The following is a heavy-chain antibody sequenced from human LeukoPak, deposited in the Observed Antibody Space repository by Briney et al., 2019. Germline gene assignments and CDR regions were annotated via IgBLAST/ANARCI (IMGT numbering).Heavy chain of an antibody. V-gene: IGHV4-39*07. CDR1: GGSIRSNYY. CDR2: IYYSGNS. CDR3: ASLQGYCSGNRCPSSANYYYYMDV. D-gene: IGHD2-15*01. Sequence: SETLSLTCTVSGGSIRSNYYWGWIRQPPGKGLEWIGSIYYSGNSYYNPSLKSRVTMSIDTSKNQFSLKVNSVTAADTAVYYCASLQGYCSGNRCPSSANYYYYMDVWGKGTTVTVSS. J-gene: IGHJ6*03.